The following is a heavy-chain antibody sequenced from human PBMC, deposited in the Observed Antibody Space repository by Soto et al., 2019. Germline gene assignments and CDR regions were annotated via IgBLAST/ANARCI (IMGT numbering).Heavy chain of an antibody. CDR3: ARDSDIYYGMDV. V-gene: IGHV3-48*02. Sequence: GESLKISCAASGFTFSDHSMNWVRRAPGKGLEWVSYISSTSSARYYADSVRGRFTISRDNVKYSLYLQMNSLTDEDTAVYFCARDSDIYYGMDVWGQGTTVTVSS. J-gene: IGHJ6*02. CDR1: GFTFSDHS. CDR2: ISSTSSAR. D-gene: IGHD3-9*01.